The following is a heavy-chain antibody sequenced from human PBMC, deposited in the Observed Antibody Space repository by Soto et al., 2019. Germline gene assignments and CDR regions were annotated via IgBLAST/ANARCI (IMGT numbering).Heavy chain of an antibody. D-gene: IGHD5-12*01. CDR3: AKHQYSFAHYIDH. Sequence: LRLSCAASGFDFIGYAMSWVRQAPGKGLQWVSVITGGGTSIYYAASVKGRFSIARDKSSNTLVLHMSSLRAEDTALYYCAKHQYSFAHYIDHWGQGTQVTV. J-gene: IGHJ4*02. CDR1: GFDFIGYA. CDR2: ITGGGTSI. V-gene: IGHV3-23*01.